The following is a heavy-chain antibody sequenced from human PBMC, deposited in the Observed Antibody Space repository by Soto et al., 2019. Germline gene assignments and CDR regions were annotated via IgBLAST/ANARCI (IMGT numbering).Heavy chain of an antibody. D-gene: IGHD4-17*01. CDR2: IYHSGST. V-gene: IGHV4-30-2*01. J-gene: IGHJ4*02. Sequence: QLQLQESGSGLVKPSQTLSLTCAVSGGSISSGGYSWSWIRQPPGKGLEWIGYIYHSGSTYYNPTVKVRATSPADRPKHRCSLKWSSVTAADPAVYYFATLSPYGDQPTAYWGEGTLVTVSS. CDR1: GGSISSGGYS. CDR3: ATLSPYGDQPTAY.